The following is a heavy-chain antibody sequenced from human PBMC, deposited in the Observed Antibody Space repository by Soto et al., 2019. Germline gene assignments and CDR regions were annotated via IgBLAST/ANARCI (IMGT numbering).Heavy chain of an antibody. CDR3: ARGDEMTAVTIFEY. Sequence: QVQLEQSGPEVKRPGTSVKVSCKASGGAFGCYSVSWVRQAPGQGLVWIGGVIPVFNTSNYSLKFQGRVAISADESTSTVFMELRSLRSEDTALYYCARGDEMTAVTIFEYWGQGTLVTVSS. CDR1: GGAFGCYS. D-gene: IGHD4-17*01. CDR2: VIPVFNTS. J-gene: IGHJ4*02. V-gene: IGHV1-69*01.